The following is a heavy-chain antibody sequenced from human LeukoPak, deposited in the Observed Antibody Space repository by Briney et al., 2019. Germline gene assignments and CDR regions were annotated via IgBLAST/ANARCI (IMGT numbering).Heavy chain of an antibody. V-gene: IGHV4-39*01. Sequence: SETLSLTCTVSGGSISSSTYFWGWIPQPPGKGLEWIGSIYYSGYTYYNPSLKSRVTISVDTSNNQFSLRLSSVTAADTAVYYCASSGEYCSGASCSVNWFDPWGQGTLVTVSS. CDR3: ASSGEYCSGASCSVNWFDP. J-gene: IGHJ5*02. D-gene: IGHD2-15*01. CDR2: IYYSGYT. CDR1: GGSISSSTYF.